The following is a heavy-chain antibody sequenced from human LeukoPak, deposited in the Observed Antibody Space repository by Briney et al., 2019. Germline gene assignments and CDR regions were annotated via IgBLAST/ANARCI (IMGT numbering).Heavy chain of an antibody. V-gene: IGHV3-53*01. CDR2: IHSGGTT. D-gene: IGHD4/OR15-4a*01. J-gene: IGHJ4*02. CDR3: ASNTNYRSDY. Sequence: PGGSLRLSCAASGFTVSNNYMSWVRQAPGKGLEWVSVIHSGGTTNYADSVQGRFTISRDNAKNSLYLQMNSLRAEDTAVYYCASNTNYRSDYWGQGTLVTVSS. CDR1: GFTVSNNY.